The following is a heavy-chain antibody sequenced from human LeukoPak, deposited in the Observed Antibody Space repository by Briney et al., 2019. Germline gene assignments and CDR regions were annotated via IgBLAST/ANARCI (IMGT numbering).Heavy chain of an antibody. CDR3: ARDSQEFFQH. V-gene: IGHV3-30*03. CDR2: ISYDGSNK. Sequence: GGSLRLSCAGSGFTFSNYGMHWVRQAPGKGLEWVALISYDGSNKYYADSMKGRFTISRDNSKNSLYLQMNSLRTEDTALYYCARDSQEFFQHWGQGTLVTVSS. CDR1: GFTFSNYG. J-gene: IGHJ1*01.